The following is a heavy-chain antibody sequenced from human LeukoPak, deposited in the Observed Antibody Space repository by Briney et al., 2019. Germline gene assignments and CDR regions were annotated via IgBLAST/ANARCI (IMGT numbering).Heavy chain of an antibody. D-gene: IGHD6-19*01. CDR3: AAYSSGWYIVY. J-gene: IGHJ4*02. Sequence: PGGSLRLSCAASGFTVSSNYMSWVRQAPGKGLEWVSVIYSGGSTYYADSVKGRFTISRDNSKNTLYLQMNSLRAEDTAVYYCAAYSSGWYIVYWGQGTLVTVSS. CDR1: GFTVSSNY. V-gene: IGHV3-53*01. CDR2: IYSGGST.